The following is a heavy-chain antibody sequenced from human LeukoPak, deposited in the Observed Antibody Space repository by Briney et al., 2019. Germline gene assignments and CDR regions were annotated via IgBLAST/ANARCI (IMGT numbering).Heavy chain of an antibody. D-gene: IGHD5-12*01. V-gene: IGHV5-51*01. J-gene: IGHJ4*02. CDR1: EYSFTSYW. CDR3: AKRYSGYDYFDY. Sequence: PGEALKISCKGSEYSFTSYWIGWVREMPGKGLEWMGTIYPGDSDTRYSPSLQGQVTISVDKSISTAYLQWSSLKASDTAMYYCAKRYSGYDYFDYWGQGTLVTVSS. CDR2: IYPGDSDT.